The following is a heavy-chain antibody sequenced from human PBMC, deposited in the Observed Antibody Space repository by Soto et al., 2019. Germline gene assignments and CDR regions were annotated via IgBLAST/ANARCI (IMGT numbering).Heavy chain of an antibody. V-gene: IGHV3-23*01. CDR1: GFTFGSYA. Sequence: GGSLRLSCAASGFTFGSYAMSWVRQASGKGLEWVSAISGSGDSTYYADSVKGRFTITRDNSKNTLYLKMNSLRAEDTAVYYCAKTPLREYYFVSRCQRTLVTVSS. CDR3: AKTPLREYYFVS. J-gene: IGHJ4*02. CDR2: ISGSGDST. D-gene: IGHD3-10*01.